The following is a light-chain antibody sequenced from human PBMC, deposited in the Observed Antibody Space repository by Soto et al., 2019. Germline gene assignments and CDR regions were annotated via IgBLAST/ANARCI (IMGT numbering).Light chain of an antibody. V-gene: IGKV3-15*01. Sequence: EIVMTQSPATLSVSPGDRATLSCRASLSVSSNLAWYQQKPGQAPRLLIYGASTRATGIPARFSGSGSGTDFTLTISSLQSEDFAVYFCQQYNDWYTFGQGTKLEIK. J-gene: IGKJ2*01. CDR1: LSVSSN. CDR3: QQYNDWYT. CDR2: GAS.